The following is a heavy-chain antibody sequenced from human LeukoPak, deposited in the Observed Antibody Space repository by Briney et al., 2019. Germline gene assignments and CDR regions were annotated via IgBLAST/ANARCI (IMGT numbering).Heavy chain of an antibody. D-gene: IGHD4-23*01. CDR2: ISGSGGST. J-gene: IGHJ4*02. Sequence: GGSLRLSCAASGFTFSSYAMSWVRQAPGKGLEWVSAISGSGGSTYYADSVKGRFTISRDNSKNTMYLQMNSLRAEDTAVYYCAKDLSYGGTFDYWGQGTLVTVSS. V-gene: IGHV3-23*01. CDR3: AKDLSYGGTFDY. CDR1: GFTFSSYA.